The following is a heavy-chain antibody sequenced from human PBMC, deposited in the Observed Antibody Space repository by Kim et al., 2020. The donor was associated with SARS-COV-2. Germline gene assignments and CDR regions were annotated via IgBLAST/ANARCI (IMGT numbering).Heavy chain of an antibody. D-gene: IGHD1-26*01. CDR2: IDPSGGRT. CDR1: GYTFTRYY. J-gene: IGHJ4*02. Sequence: ASVKVSCKASGYTFTRYYMHWVRQAPGQGLEWMGLIDPSGGRTIYAQKFQGTITLTSDTSTTTVYMLLSNLRSEDTAVYYCATDAKVGTTSYFDFCGQGT. V-gene: IGHV1-46*01. CDR3: ATDAKVGTTSYFDF.